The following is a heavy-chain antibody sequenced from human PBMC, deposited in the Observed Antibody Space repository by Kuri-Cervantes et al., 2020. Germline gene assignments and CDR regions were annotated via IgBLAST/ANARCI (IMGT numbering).Heavy chain of an antibody. CDR3: ARDSYYDFWSGYYYYYMDV. CDR1: GGSVSSGSYY. J-gene: IGHJ6*03. Sequence: SETLSLTCTVSGGSVSSGSYYWSWIRQPPGKGLEWIGYIYYSGSTNYNPSLKSRVTISVDTSKNQFSLKLSSATAADTAVYYCARDSYYDFWSGYYYYYMDVWGKGTTVTVSS. CDR2: IYYSGST. V-gene: IGHV4-61*01. D-gene: IGHD3-3*01.